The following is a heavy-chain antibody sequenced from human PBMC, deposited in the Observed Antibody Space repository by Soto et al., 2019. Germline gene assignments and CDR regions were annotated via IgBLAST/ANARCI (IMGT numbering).Heavy chain of an antibody. Sequence: WGSLRLSFAVSVVTLTNILMNRVRQAPGKGPEWVGRIKSKTDGGTTDYAAPVKGRFTISRDDSENTLYLQMSSLKTEDTAVYYCSHGYYQYFDSWGQGTLVTVSS. CDR2: IKSKTDGGTT. CDR3: SHGYYQYFDS. D-gene: IGHD5-18*01. J-gene: IGHJ4*02. V-gene: IGHV3-15*07. CDR1: VVTLTNIL.